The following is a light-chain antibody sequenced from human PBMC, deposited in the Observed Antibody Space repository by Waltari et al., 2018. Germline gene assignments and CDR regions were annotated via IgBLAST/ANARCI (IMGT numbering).Light chain of an antibody. CDR3: QHYVSLPVT. CDR2: GAS. Sequence: EIVFTQSPAPLSLSPGERATLPCRASQSVSRALSWYQQNPGQAPRLLIYGASNRATGIPDRFSGSGSGTDFSLIISRLEPEDFAVYYCQHYVSLPVTFGQGTKVEIK. CDR1: QSVSRA. V-gene: IGKV3-20*01. J-gene: IGKJ1*01.